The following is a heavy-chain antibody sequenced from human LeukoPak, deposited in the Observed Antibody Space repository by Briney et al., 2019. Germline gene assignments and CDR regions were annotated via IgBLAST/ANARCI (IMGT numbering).Heavy chain of an antibody. CDR1: GYSISSGYY. CDR2: IYHTGGT. CDR3: ARHTYGPLYYCYYMDV. D-gene: IGHD3-10*01. J-gene: IGHJ6*03. Sequence: SETLSLTCTVSGYSISSGYYWGWIRQPPGKGLEWIGSIYHTGGTYDNPSLKSRVTISVDTSKNQFSLKLRSVTAADTAVYYCARHTYGPLYYCYYMDVWGKGTTVTVSS. V-gene: IGHV4-38-2*02.